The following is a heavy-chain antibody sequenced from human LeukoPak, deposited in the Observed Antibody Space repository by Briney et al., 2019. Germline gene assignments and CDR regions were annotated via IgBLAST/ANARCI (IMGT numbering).Heavy chain of an antibody. V-gene: IGHV4-30-2*01. CDR2: IYPRGST. D-gene: IGHD7-27*01. CDR3: ARFSPRAMGNYLDF. J-gene: IGHJ4*02. CDR1: GGSISSGGYY. Sequence: SETLSLTCTVSGGSISSGGYYWSWIRQPPGKGLEWIGYIYPRGSTYYNPSLKSRVILSLDKSANQFSLNLSSVTAADTAVYYCARFSPRAMGNYLDFWGQGTLVTVSS.